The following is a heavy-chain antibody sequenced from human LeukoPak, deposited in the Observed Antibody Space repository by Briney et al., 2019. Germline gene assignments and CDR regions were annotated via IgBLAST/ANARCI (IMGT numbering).Heavy chain of an antibody. V-gene: IGHV3-64*01. Sequence: GGSLRLSCAASGFTFSSYAMHWVRQAPGKGLEYVSAISSNGGSTYYANSVKGRLTISRDNSKNTLYLQMGSLRAEDMAVYYCARVSRIAVAGPYFDFWGLGTLVTVSS. D-gene: IGHD6-19*01. CDR3: ARVSRIAVAGPYFDF. CDR1: GFTFSSYA. CDR2: ISSNGGST. J-gene: IGHJ4*02.